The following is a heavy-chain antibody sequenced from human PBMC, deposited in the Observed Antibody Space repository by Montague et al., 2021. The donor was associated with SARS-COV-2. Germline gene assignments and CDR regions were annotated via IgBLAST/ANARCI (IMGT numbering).Heavy chain of an antibody. J-gene: IGHJ4*02. CDR3: ARREYSYGWGD. CDR1: GGPISGSSDY. Sequence: SETLSLTCTVTGGPISGSSDYWGWIRQSPGKGLEWIASVYYSGNTYYXPSLKSRLTISVDTSKNQFSLKLNSVTAADMALYYCARREYSYGWGDWGQGTLVTVSS. V-gene: IGHV4-39*01. CDR2: VYYSGNT. D-gene: IGHD5-18*01.